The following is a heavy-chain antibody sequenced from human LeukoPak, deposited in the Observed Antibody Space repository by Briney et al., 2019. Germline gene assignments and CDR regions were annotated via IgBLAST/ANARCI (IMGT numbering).Heavy chain of an antibody. Sequence: GGSLRLSCAASGFSFSDYEMNWVRQAPGKGLEWVSYIDNGGTPIYYADSVKGRLTISRDDAKNSVFLQMNSLRAEDTAVYYCARDWGAYYHFFDYWGQGTLVTVSS. V-gene: IGHV3-48*03. J-gene: IGHJ4*02. CDR1: GFSFSDYE. CDR3: ARDWGAYYHFFDY. D-gene: IGHD3-22*01. CDR2: IDNGGTPI.